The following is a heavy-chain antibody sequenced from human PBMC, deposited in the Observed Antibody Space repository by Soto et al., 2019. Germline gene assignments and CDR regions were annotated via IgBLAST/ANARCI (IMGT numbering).Heavy chain of an antibody. CDR3: ARPLWFGEGTMDV. CDR2: IYYSGST. J-gene: IGHJ6*02. Sequence: AETLSLTCTFHDGSISISSYYWGWIRQPPGKGLEWIGSIYYSGSTYYNPSLKSRVTISVDTSKNQFSLKLSSVTAADTAVYYCARPLWFGEGTMDVWGQGTTVTVSS. CDR1: DGSISISSYY. D-gene: IGHD3-10*01. V-gene: IGHV4-39*01.